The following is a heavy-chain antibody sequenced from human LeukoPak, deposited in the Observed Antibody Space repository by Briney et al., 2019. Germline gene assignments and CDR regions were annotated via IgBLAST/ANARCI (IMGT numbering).Heavy chain of an antibody. V-gene: IGHV5-51*01. CDR2: IYPGDSDT. J-gene: IGHJ3*02. D-gene: IGHD3-9*01. CDR3: ARIITNYDILTGYYNDAFDI. Sequence: PGESLKISCKGSGYSFTSYWIGWVRQMPGKGLEWMGIIYPGDSDTRYSPSFQGQVTISADKSISTAYLQWSSLEASDTAMYYCARIITNYDILTGYYNDAFDIWGQGTMVTVSS. CDR1: GYSFTSYW.